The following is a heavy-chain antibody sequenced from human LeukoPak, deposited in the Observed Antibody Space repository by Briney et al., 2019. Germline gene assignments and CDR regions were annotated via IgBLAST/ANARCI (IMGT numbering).Heavy chain of an antibody. J-gene: IGHJ6*02. CDR1: GFTFRGSA. CDR3: TRHAEYSRSSMGYYYGMDV. CDR2: IRSKANSYAT. V-gene: IGHV3-73*01. Sequence: GGSLRLSCAASGFTFRGSAMHWVRQASGKGLEWVGRIRSKANSYATAYAASVKGRFTISRDDSKNTAYMQMKSLKTEDTAVYYCTRHAEYSRSSMGYYYGMDVWGQGTTVTVSS. D-gene: IGHD6-6*01.